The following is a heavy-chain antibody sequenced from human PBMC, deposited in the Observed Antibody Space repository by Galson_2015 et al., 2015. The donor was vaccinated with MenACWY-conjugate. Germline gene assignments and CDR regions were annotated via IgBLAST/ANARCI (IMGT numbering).Heavy chain of an antibody. V-gene: IGHV4-39*01. CDR3: ARLPSHNSWYWYFDL. Sequence: ATLSLSCTVAGGSISSWNYYWGWIRRPPGKGLEWIGNIDCSGDTYYNPSLKSRVSISVDTSKNQLSLKLSTVSAADTAVYYCARLPSHNSWYWYFDLWGRGTLVTVSS. CDR2: IDCSGDT. CDR1: GGSISSWNYY. J-gene: IGHJ2*01. D-gene: IGHD6-13*01.